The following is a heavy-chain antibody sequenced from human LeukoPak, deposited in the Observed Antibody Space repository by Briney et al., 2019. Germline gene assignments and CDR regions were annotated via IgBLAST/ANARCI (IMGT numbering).Heavy chain of an antibody. J-gene: IGHJ4*02. Sequence: PSETLSFTCTVSGGSISSYYWSWIRQPPGKGLEWIGYIYYSGSTNYNPSLKSRVTISVDTSKNQFSLKLSSVTAADTAVYYCARHVGSRRQDPYYFDYWGQGTLVTVSS. CDR2: IYYSGST. V-gene: IGHV4-59*08. CDR3: ARHVGSRRQDPYYFDY. CDR1: GGSISSYY.